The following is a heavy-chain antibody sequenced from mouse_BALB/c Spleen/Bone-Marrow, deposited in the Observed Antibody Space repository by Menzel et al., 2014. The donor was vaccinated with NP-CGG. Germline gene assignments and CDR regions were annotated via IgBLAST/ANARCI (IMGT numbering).Heavy chain of an antibody. CDR1: GFSLTGYG. CDR3: ARDSFLITRALDY. J-gene: IGHJ4*01. Sequence: QVQLKQSGPGLVAPSQSLSITCTVSGFSLTGYGVNWFRQPPGKGLEWLGMIWGDGSTDYNSALKSRLSISKDNSKSQVFLKMNSLQTDDTARYYCARDSFLITRALDYWGQGTSVTVSS. CDR2: IWGDGST. V-gene: IGHV2-6-7*01. D-gene: IGHD2-4*01.